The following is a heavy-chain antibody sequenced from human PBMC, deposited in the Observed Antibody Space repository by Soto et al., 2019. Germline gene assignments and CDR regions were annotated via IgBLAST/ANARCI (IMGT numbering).Heavy chain of an antibody. Sequence: SETLSLTCTVSGGSISRSIYYWGWIRQPPGKGLEWIGSIYYSGSTYYNPSLKSRVSISVDTSKNQFSLKLSSVTAADTAVYYCARVLNYAEDSWGQGTLVTVSS. CDR2: IYYSGST. CDR3: ARVLNYAEDS. V-gene: IGHV4-39*01. CDR1: GGSISRSIYY. D-gene: IGHD4-17*01. J-gene: IGHJ4*02.